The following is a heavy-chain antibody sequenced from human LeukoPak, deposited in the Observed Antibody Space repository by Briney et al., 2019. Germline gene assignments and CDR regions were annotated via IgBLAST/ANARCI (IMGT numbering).Heavy chain of an antibody. Sequence: GASVKVSCKASGYTFTGYYMYWVRQAPGQGLEWMGWINPNSGGTNYAQNFQGRVTMTRDTSISTAYMELSRLRSDDTAVYYCARDFEQWLVQGFDYWGQGTLVTVSS. CDR2: INPNSGGT. CDR1: GYTFTGYY. D-gene: IGHD6-19*01. J-gene: IGHJ4*02. CDR3: ARDFEQWLVQGFDY. V-gene: IGHV1-2*02.